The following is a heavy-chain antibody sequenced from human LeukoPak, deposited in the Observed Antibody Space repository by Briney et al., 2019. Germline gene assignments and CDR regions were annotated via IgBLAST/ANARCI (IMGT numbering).Heavy chain of an antibody. CDR1: GFTFSSYA. D-gene: IGHD5-18*01. V-gene: IGHV3-30*04. J-gene: IGHJ4*02. CDR3: ARASGYSYGYEDY. Sequence: AGGSLRLSCAASGFTFSSYAMHWVRQAPGKGLGWVAVISYDGSNKYYADSVKGRFTISRDNSKNTLYLQMNSLRAEDTAVYYCARASGYSYGYEDYWGQGTLVTVSS. CDR2: ISYDGSNK.